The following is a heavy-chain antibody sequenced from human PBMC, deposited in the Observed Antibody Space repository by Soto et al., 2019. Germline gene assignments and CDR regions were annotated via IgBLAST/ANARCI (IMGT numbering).Heavy chain of an antibody. J-gene: IGHJ6*02. CDR3: ARRGGSSSGYYYYAFDV. CDR2: IYSNGDT. V-gene: IGHV4-31*02. Sequence: YWSWIRQHPGKGLEWIGYIYSNGDTYYNPSLKSRVTISVDTSKNQFSLNLTSVTGADTAVYYCARRGGSSSGYYYYAFDVWGQGTKVTVSS. D-gene: IGHD6-6*01. CDR1: Y.